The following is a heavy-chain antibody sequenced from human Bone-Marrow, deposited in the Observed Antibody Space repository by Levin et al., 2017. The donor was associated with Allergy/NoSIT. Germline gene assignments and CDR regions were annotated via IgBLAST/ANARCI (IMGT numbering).Heavy chain of an antibody. J-gene: IGHJ4*02. V-gene: IGHV3-11*01. CDR3: VRDEGGPSDY. CDR2: IPTSGIAT. Sequence: GGSLRLSCAASGFSFSDYYMSWIRQAPGKGLEWLSYIPTSGIATSYADSVRGRFSISRDNAKNVLYLQMNGLRLDDTAVYYCVRDEGGPSDYWGQGTLVTVSS. CDR1: GFSFSDYY. D-gene: IGHD3-16*01.